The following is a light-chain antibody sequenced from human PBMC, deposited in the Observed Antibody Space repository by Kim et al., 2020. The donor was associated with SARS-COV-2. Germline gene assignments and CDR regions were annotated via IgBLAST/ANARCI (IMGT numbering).Light chain of an antibody. CDR1: SLRNYE. CDR2: AKN. J-gene: IGLJ1*01. Sequence: ALGQTVRITCQGDSLRNYESSWYQQKPGQAPILLIYAKNNRPSGIPGRFSGSSSGDTAFLTIIGAQTEDEADYYCNSRDSSGHHYVFGAGTKVTVL. V-gene: IGLV3-19*01. CDR3: NSRDSSGHHYV.